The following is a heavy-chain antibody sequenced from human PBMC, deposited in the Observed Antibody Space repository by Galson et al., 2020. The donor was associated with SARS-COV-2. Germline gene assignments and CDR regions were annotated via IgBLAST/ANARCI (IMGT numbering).Heavy chain of an antibody. CDR3: AAYSISLGYVDF. CDR1: GFTFSTHE. CDR2: ISSSGSSI. J-gene: IGHJ4*02. D-gene: IGHD6-13*01. Sequence: AGSLRLSCAASGFTFSTHEMNWVRQAPGKGLEWISYISSSGSSIMYAAAVKGRFTISWNNAENSLYLQMHSLSTEDAAVYYCAAYSISLGYVDFWGKGALLAVSS. V-gene: IGHV3-48*03.